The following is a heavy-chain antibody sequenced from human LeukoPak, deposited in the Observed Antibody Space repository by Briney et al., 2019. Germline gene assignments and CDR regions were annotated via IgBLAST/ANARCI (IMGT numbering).Heavy chain of an antibody. D-gene: IGHD2-21*02. Sequence: PGGSLRLSCAASGFTFSSYSMSWLRQAPGKGLEWVSYISNSGTIIYYADSVKGRFTISRDNTENSLYLQINSLRAEETAVYYCARETLGVTAFDIWGQGTMVTVSS. V-gene: IGHV3-48*04. CDR1: GFTFSSYS. J-gene: IGHJ3*02. CDR3: ARETLGVTAFDI. CDR2: ISNSGTII.